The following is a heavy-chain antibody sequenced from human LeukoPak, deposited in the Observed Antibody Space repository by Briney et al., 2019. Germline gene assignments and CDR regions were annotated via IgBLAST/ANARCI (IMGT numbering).Heavy chain of an antibody. Sequence: SVKVSCKASGGTFSSYAISWVRQAPGQGLEWMGGIIPIFGTANYAQKFQGRVTITADKSTSTAYMELSSLRSEDTAVYYCARSLYYDSSGYFDYWGQGTLVTVSS. D-gene: IGHD3-22*01. V-gene: IGHV1-69*06. J-gene: IGHJ4*02. CDR2: IIPIFGTA. CDR1: GGTFSSYA. CDR3: ARSLYYDSSGYFDY.